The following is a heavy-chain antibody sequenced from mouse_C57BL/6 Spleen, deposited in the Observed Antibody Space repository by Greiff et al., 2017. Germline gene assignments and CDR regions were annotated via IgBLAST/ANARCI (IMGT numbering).Heavy chain of an antibody. D-gene: IGHD1-1*01. CDR3: ARSGYYGSSNY. Sequence: VQLQQSGPELVKPGASVKISCKASGYTFTDYYINWVKQRPGQGLEWIGCIYPGSGNTKYNEKFKGKATLTVDTSSSTAYMQLSSLTSEDSAVYFCARSGYYGSSNYWGQGTTLTVSS. CDR2: IYPGSGNT. J-gene: IGHJ2*01. V-gene: IGHV1-84*01. CDR1: GYTFTDYY.